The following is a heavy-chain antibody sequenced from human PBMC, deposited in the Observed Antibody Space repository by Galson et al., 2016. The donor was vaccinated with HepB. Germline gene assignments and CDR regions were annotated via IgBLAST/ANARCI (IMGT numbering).Heavy chain of an antibody. CDR3: ARGSPPDS. CDR1: GDSISRNS. J-gene: IGHJ4*02. CDR2: IYSSGST. Sequence: SETLSLTCTVSGDSISRNSWSWIRQPPGKGLEWIGYIYSSGSTNYNPSLKSRVTISIDTSKKQFSLKLSSVTTADTAVYHCARGSPPDSWGQGTLVAVSS. V-gene: IGHV4-59*01.